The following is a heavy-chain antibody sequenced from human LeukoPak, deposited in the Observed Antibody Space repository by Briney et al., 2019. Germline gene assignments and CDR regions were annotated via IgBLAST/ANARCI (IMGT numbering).Heavy chain of an antibody. Sequence: ASVKVSCKVSGYTLTELSVHWVRQAPEKGLEWMGGFAPEDGETIYAQKFQGRVAMTEDTSTDTAYMELSSLRSEDTAVYYCATDPRYSGSYAFWGQGTLVAVSS. CDR3: ATDPRYSGSYAF. D-gene: IGHD1-26*01. J-gene: IGHJ4*02. V-gene: IGHV1-24*01. CDR2: FAPEDGET. CDR1: GYTLTELS.